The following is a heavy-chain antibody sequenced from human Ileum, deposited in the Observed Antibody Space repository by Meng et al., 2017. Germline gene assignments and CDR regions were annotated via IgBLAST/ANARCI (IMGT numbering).Heavy chain of an antibody. J-gene: IGHJ4*02. D-gene: IGHD3/OR15-3a*01. CDR3: VRGVGTGIYYLDY. CDR2: INTIGSST. V-gene: IGHV3-74*01. Sequence: ESLKISCAASGFTFSSYWMHWVRQAPGKGLVWVSQINTIGSSTTYADSVKGRFTISRDNAKNTLYLQMNALRAEDTAVYYCVRGVGTGIYYLDYWGQGTLVTVSS. CDR1: GFTFSSYW.